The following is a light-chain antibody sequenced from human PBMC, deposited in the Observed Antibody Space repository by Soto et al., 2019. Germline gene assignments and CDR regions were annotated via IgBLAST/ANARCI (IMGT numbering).Light chain of an antibody. J-gene: IGKJ3*01. Sequence: IQMTQSPSSLSSSVGDKITITCRASQTIAKYLNWYQQKPGKAPQLLIYAASSLQSGVPSRFSGSGSGTDFTLTISSLQPEDSATYYCQQTSSAPKTFGPGTKVDIK. CDR3: QQTSSAPKT. V-gene: IGKV1-39*01. CDR1: QTIAKY. CDR2: AAS.